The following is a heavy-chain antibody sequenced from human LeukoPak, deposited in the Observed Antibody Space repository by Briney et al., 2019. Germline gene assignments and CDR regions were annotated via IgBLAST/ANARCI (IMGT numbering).Heavy chain of an antibody. V-gene: IGHV1-8*01. CDR1: GYTFTSYD. Sequence: ASVKVSCKASGYTFTSYDINWVRQATGQGLEWMGWMNPNSGNTGYAQKFQGRVTMTRNTSLSTAYMELSSLRSEDTAVYYCARLGVYYDSSGYYYDYWGQGTLVTVSS. D-gene: IGHD3-22*01. CDR3: ARLGVYYDSSGYYYDY. J-gene: IGHJ4*02. CDR2: MNPNSGNT.